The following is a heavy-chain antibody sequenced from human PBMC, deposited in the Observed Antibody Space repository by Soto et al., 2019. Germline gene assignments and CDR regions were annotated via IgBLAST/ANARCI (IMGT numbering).Heavy chain of an antibody. CDR2: ISYDGSNK. J-gene: IGHJ6*02. D-gene: IGHD1-26*01. CDR3: ARDRISGSYLNYYYYGMDV. V-gene: IGHV3-30-3*01. CDR1: GFTFSSYA. Sequence: PGGSLRLSCAASGFTFSSYAMHWGRQTPCKGLEWVAVISYDGSNKYYADSVKGRFTISRDNSKNTLYLQMNSLRAEDTAVYYCARDRISGSYLNYYYYGMDVWGQGTTVTVSS.